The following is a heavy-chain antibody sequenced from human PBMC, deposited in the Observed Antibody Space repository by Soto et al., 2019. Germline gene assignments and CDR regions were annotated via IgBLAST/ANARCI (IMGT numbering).Heavy chain of an antibody. CDR1: GGSISSYY. CDR2: IYYSGST. D-gene: IGHD3-3*01. V-gene: IGHV4-59*08. CDR3: ARLYDSYYMDV. Sequence: PSETLSLTCTVSGGSISSYYWSWIRQPPGKGLEWIGYIYYSGSTNYNPSLKSRVTISVDTSKDQFSLKLSSVTAADTAVYYCARLYDSYYMDVWGKGTTVTVSS. J-gene: IGHJ6*03.